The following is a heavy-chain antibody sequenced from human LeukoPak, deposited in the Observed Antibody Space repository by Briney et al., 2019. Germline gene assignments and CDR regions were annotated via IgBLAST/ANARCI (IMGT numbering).Heavy chain of an antibody. CDR2: ISVYNGNT. CDR1: GYTFTGYY. D-gene: IGHD3-3*01. CDR3: ARGGFGGTIFGVVITRRNWFDP. Sequence: GASVKVSCKASGYTFTGYYMHWVRQAPGQGLEWMGWISVYNGNTNYAQKLQGRVTMTTDTSTSTAYMELRSLRSDATAVYYCARGGFGGTIFGVVITRRNWFDPWGQGTLVTVSS. J-gene: IGHJ5*02. V-gene: IGHV1-18*04.